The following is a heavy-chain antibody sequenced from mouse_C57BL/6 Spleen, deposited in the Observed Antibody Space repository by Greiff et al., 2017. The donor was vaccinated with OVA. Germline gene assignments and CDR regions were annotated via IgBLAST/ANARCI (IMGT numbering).Heavy chain of an antibody. CDR2: IYPRSGNT. CDR3: ARSTLYYGNSYWYFDV. Sequence: QVQLKESGAELARPGASVTLSCKASGYTFTSYGISWVKQRTGQGLEWIGEIYPRSGNTYYNEKFKGKATLTADKSSSTAYMELRSLTSEDSAVYFGARSTLYYGNSYWYFDVWGTGTTVTVSA. V-gene: IGHV1-81*01. D-gene: IGHD1-1*01. CDR1: GYTFTSYG. J-gene: IGHJ1*03.